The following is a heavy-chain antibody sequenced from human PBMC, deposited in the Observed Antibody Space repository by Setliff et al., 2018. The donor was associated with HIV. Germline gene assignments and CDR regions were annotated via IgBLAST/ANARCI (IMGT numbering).Heavy chain of an antibody. J-gene: IGHJ4*02. Sequence: PGGSLRLSCTASGFTFSSYEMNWGRQPQGKGLEWVGLIWYDASKKEYSDSAKGRFTILRDDSKKTAYLQMNSLRGEDTAVYYCVKDVLKFWSGSGALDFWGPGTLVTVSS. D-gene: IGHD3-3*01. CDR1: GFTFSSYE. CDR3: VKDVLKFWSGSGALDF. V-gene: IGHV3-33*06. CDR2: IWYDASKK.